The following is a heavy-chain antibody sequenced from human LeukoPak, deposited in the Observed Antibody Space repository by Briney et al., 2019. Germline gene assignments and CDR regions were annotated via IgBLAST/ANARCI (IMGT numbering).Heavy chain of an antibody. CDR1: GGSFSGYY. J-gene: IGHJ5*02. Sequence: PSETLSLICAVYGGSFSGYYWSWIRQPPGKGLEWIGEINHSGSTNYNPSLKSRVTISVDTSKNQFSLKLSSVTAADTAVYYCARGKYYYGSGRRGWFDPWGQGTLVTVSS. CDR2: INHSGST. D-gene: IGHD3-10*01. CDR3: ARGKYYYGSGRRGWFDP. V-gene: IGHV4-34*01.